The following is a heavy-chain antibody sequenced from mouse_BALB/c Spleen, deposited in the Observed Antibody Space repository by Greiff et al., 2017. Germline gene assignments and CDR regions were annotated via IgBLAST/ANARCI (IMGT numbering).Heavy chain of an antibody. Sequence: VHLVESGAELVRPGASVTLSCKASGYTFTDYEMHWVKQTPVHGLEWIGAIDPETGGTAYNQKFKGKATLTADKSSSTAYMELRSLTSEDSAVYYWTRRGDYWYFDVWGAGTTVTVSA. D-gene: IGHD2-13*01. CDR3: TRRGDYWYFDV. CDR2: IDPETGGT. CDR1: GYTFTDYE. V-gene: IGHV1-15*01. J-gene: IGHJ1*01.